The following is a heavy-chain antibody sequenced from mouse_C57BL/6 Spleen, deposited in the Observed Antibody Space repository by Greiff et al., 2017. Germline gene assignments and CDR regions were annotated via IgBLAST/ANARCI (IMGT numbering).Heavy chain of an antibody. Sequence: VQLQQSGAELVKPGASVKLSCTASGYTFTSYWMHWVKQRPGQGLEWIGYINPSSGYTKYNQKFKDKATMTADKSSSTAYMQLSSLIYEDAAVYYCAGSSFAYWGQGTLVTVSA. J-gene: IGHJ3*01. V-gene: IGHV1-7*01. CDR2: INPSSGYT. CDR1: GYTFTSYW. CDR3: AGSSFAY. D-gene: IGHD1-1*01.